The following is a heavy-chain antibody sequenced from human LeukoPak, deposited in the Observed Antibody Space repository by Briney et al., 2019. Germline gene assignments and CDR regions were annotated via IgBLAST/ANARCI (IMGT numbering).Heavy chain of an antibody. V-gene: IGHV1-69*04. CDR2: IIPILGIA. CDR1: GGTFSSYA. J-gene: IGHJ6*02. CDR3: ASPMGSLNYYGMDV. D-gene: IGHD3-10*01. Sequence: GASVKVSCKASGGTFSSYAISWVRQAPGQGLEWMGRIIPILGIANYAQKFQGRVTITADKPTSTAYMELSSLRSEDTAVYYCASPMGSLNYYGMDVWGQGTTVTVSS.